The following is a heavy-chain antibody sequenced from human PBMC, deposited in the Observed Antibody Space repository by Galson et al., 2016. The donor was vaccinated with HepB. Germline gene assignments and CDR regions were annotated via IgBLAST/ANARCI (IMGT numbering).Heavy chain of an antibody. CDR1: GGSFSGYY. D-gene: IGHD1-26*01. CDR2: INHSGST. V-gene: IGHV4-34*01. Sequence: SETLSLTCAVYGGSFSGYYWSWIRQPPGKGLEWIGEINHSGSTNYNPSLKSRFTIPVGTSKNQFSLKLSAVTAADTAVYYCARRGSRKVGAKDWGQGTLVTVSS. CDR3: ARRGSRKVGAKD. J-gene: IGHJ4*02.